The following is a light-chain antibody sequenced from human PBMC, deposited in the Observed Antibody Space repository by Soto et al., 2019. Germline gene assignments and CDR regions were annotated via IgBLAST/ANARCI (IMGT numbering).Light chain of an antibody. CDR2: RTS. CDR3: QQYNNWPRAT. Sequence: ETVMTQSPATLSVSPGERATLSCRASQSISNNLAWYQQKPGQSPRLIMFRTSTRATGVPARFSGSGSGTEFNITISSLQSEDFAVYYCQQYNNWPRATFLGGTKVDIK. V-gene: IGKV3-15*01. CDR1: QSISNN. J-gene: IGKJ4*01.